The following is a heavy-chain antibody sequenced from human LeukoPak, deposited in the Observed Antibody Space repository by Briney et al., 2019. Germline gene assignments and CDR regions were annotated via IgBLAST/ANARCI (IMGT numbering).Heavy chain of an antibody. D-gene: IGHD1-26*01. J-gene: IGHJ5*02. CDR2: INQDGTDK. CDR1: GFTFSGRW. V-gene: IGHV3-7*03. Sequence: GGSLRLSCAASGFTFSGRWMSWLRQAPGKGLEWVANINQDGTDKYYVDSVKGRFTISRDNAKNSLYLQMNSLRAEDTAVYYRAREIVGTHKSRFDPWGQRTLVTVSS. CDR3: AREIVGTHKSRFDP.